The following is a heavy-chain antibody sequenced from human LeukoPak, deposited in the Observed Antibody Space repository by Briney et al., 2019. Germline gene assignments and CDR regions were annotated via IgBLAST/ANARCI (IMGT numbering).Heavy chain of an antibody. Sequence: GGSLRLSCAASGFTFSSYSMNWVRQAPGKGLEWVSSISSGSSNIYYAASVKGRFTISRDNAKNSLYLQMNSLRDEDTAVYYCARGAFYFDFWGQGNLVTVSP. CDR1: GFTFSSYS. J-gene: IGHJ4*02. CDR3: ARGAFYFDF. V-gene: IGHV3-48*02. CDR2: ISSGSSNI.